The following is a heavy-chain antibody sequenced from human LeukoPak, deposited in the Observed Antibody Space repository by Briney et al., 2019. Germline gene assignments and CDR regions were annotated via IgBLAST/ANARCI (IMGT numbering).Heavy chain of an antibody. V-gene: IGHV4-59*01. CDR3: ARASPTTNKGAYGWFDP. J-gene: IGHJ5*02. D-gene: IGHD1-14*01. CDR2: IYYSGST. Sequence: KPSETLSLTCTVSGGSLSSYFWSWIRQPPGKGLEWIAYIYYSGSTNYNPSLKSRVTISVDTSKNQFSLKLSSVTAADTAVYYCARASPTTNKGAYGWFDPWGQGTLVTVSS. CDR1: GGSLSSYF.